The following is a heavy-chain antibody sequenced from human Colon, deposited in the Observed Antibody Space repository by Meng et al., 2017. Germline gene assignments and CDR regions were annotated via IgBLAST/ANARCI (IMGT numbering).Heavy chain of an antibody. J-gene: IGHJ4*02. D-gene: IGHD2-15*01. V-gene: IGHV4-4*07. CDR2: VSTSENT. CDR1: GGSISGFY. Sequence: SETLSLTCTVSGGSISGFYWSWIRQPAGKGLEWIGCVSTSENTYYNPPLKSRVTMSVDTSKNQFSLKLTSVTAADTAVYFSANTDCSEGGCDHKWGQGTLVTVSS. CDR3: ANTDCSEGGCDHK.